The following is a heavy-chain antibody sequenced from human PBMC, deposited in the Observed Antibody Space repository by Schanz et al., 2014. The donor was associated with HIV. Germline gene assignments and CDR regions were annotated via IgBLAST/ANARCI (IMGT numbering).Heavy chain of an antibody. D-gene: IGHD3-22*01. CDR1: GGSISSGGHY. V-gene: IGHV4-31*03. CDR3: ARVPPSDSSGYYPFDY. Sequence: QVQLQESGPGLVKPSQTLSLTCTVAGGSISSGGHYWSWIRQHPAKGLEWIGYMYYSGSTYYNPSIQSRVTISVNTSKNQSPLKLSSVTAADTAVYYCARVPPSDSSGYYPFDYWGQGTLVTVSS. J-gene: IGHJ4*02. CDR2: MYYSGST.